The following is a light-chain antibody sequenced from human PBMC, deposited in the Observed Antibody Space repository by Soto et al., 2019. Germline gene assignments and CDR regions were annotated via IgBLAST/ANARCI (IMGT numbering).Light chain of an antibody. Sequence: QSVLTQPPSVSAAPGQKVTISCSGSSSNIGNDYVSWFQQFPGTAPKLLIRGDTGRPSGVPDRFSASKSGTSASLAIAGLQAEDEAEYFCQSYDSSRSGPVVFGGGTKLTVL. CDR1: SSNIGNDY. V-gene: IGLV1-40*01. J-gene: IGLJ2*01. CDR3: QSYDSSRSGPVV. CDR2: GDT.